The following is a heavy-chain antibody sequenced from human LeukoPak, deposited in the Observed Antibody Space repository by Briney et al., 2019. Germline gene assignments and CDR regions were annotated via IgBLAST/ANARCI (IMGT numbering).Heavy chain of an antibody. CDR3: AKDWANGDYIDH. Sequence: PGGSLRLSCAASGFTFSDYGMHWVRQAPGKGLEWVAVVSYDGTNEKYADPVKGRFTISRDNSKNTLSLQMNSLRADDTAVYYCAKDWANGDYIDHWGQGTLVTDSS. CDR1: GFTFSDYG. J-gene: IGHJ4*02. CDR2: VSYDGTNE. D-gene: IGHD2-8*01. V-gene: IGHV3-30*18.